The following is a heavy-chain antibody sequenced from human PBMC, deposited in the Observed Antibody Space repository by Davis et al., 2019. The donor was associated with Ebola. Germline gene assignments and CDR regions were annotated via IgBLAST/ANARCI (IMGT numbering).Heavy chain of an antibody. V-gene: IGHV5-51*01. J-gene: IGHJ5*02. D-gene: IGHD3-16*01. CDR1: GYSFTSYW. Sequence: GESLKISCQGSGYSFTSYWIGWVRPIPGKGLEWMGIIYPGDSDTRYSPSFQGQVTISADKSISTAYLQWSSLKASDTAMYYCARHYALGLYNWFDPWGQGTLVTVSS. CDR2: IYPGDSDT. CDR3: ARHYALGLYNWFDP.